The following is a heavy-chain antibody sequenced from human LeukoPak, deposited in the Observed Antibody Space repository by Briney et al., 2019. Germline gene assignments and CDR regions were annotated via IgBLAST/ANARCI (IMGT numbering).Heavy chain of an antibody. CDR1: GFTFSSYA. J-gene: IGHJ4*02. CDR3: AREVNSYGYSH. Sequence: PGGSLRLSCAASGFTFSSYAMSWVRQAPGKGLEWVANIKPDGDEKYYVDSVKGRFIISRDNGKNSLYLQMNSLRAEDTAVYYCAREVNSYGYSHWGQGTLVTVSS. CDR2: IKPDGDEK. D-gene: IGHD5-18*01. V-gene: IGHV3-7*01.